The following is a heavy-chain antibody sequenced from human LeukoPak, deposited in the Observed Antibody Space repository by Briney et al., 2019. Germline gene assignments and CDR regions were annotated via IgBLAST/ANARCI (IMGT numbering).Heavy chain of an antibody. D-gene: IGHD4-17*01. CDR2: ISYDGSNK. CDR1: GFTFSSYA. CDR3: AKVMTTVTTGDY. J-gene: IGHJ4*02. V-gene: IGHV3-30-3*01. Sequence: GRSLRLSCAASGFTFSSYAMHWVRQAPGKGLEWVAVISYDGSNKYYADSVKGRFTISRDNSKNTLYLQMNSLRAEDTAVYCCAKVMTTVTTGDYWGQGTLVTVSS.